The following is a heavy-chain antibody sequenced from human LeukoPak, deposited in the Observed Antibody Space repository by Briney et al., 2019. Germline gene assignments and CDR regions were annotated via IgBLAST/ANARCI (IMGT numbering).Heavy chain of an antibody. D-gene: IGHD3-10*01. CDR3: ARGVPIPFDY. J-gene: IGHJ4*02. CDR1: GFTFSSYS. CDR2: ISSSSS. V-gene: IGHV3-21*04. Sequence: GGSLRLSCAASGFTFSSYSINWVRQAPGKGLEWVSSISSSSSYYADSVKGRFTISRDNAKNSLYLQMNSLRAEDTAVYYCARGVPIPFDYWGQGTLVTVSS.